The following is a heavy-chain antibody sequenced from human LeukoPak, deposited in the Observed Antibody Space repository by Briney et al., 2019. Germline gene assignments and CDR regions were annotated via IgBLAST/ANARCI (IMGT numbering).Heavy chain of an antibody. D-gene: IGHD6-13*01. CDR2: ISAYNGNT. V-gene: IGHV1-18*01. Sequence: ASVKVSCKASGYTFTSYGISWLRQAPGQGLEWMGWISAYNGNTNYAQKLQGRVTMTTDTSTSTAYMELRSLRSDDTAVYYCARDLAAAGTEFYYYYGMDVWGQGTTVTVSS. CDR3: ARDLAAAGTEFYYYYGMDV. CDR1: GYTFTSYG. J-gene: IGHJ6*02.